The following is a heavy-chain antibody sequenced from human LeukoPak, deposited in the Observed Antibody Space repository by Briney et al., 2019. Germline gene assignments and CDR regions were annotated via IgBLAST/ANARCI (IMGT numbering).Heavy chain of an antibody. CDR1: GYTFTGYY. V-gene: IGHV1-2*06. CDR3: ASFYGSGSYVDY. D-gene: IGHD3-10*01. J-gene: IGHJ4*02. Sequence: ASVKVSCKASGYTFTGYYMHRVRQAPGQGLEWMGRINPNSGGTNYAQKFQGRVTMTRDTSISTAYMELSRLRSDDTAVYYCASFYGSGSYVDYWGQGTLVTVSS. CDR2: INPNSGGT.